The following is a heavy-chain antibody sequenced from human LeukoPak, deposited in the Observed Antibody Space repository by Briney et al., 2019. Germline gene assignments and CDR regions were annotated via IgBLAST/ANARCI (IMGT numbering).Heavy chain of an antibody. V-gene: IGHV1-8*03. D-gene: IGHD1-1*01. CDR3: ARGVPPHPPDY. CDR1: GYTFSNSD. J-gene: IGHJ4*02. Sequence: GASVKVSCKASGYTFSNSDISWVRQASGQGLEWMGWMNPNSGNTGYAQKFRGRVTITRNTSISTAYMELSSLRSEDTAVYYCARGVPPHPPDYWGQGTLVTVSS. CDR2: MNPNSGNT.